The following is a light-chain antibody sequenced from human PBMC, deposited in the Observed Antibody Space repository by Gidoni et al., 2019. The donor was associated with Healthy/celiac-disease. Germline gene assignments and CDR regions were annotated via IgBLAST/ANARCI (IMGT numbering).Light chain of an antibody. CDR3: SSYTSSSTVV. CDR1: SSDFGGYNY. J-gene: IGLJ2*01. V-gene: IGLV2-14*01. Sequence: QSALTQPASVSGSPGQSITISCTGTSSDFGGYNYVSWSQQHPGKAPKLMIYDVSNRPSGVSNRFSGSKSGNTASLTISGLQAEDEADYYCSSYTSSSTVVFGGGTKLTVL. CDR2: DVS.